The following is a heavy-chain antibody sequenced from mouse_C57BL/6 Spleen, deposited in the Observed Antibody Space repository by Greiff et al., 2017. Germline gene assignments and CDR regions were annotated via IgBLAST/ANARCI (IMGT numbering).Heavy chain of an antibody. CDR3: ARGYYGSSYPYYAMDY. CDR1: GYAFSSSW. J-gene: IGHJ4*01. D-gene: IGHD1-1*01. CDR2: IYPGDGDT. Sequence: QVQLQQSGPELVKPGASVKISCKASGYAFSSSWMNWVKQRPGKGLEWIGRIYPGDGDTNYNGKFKGKATLTADKSSSTAYMQLSSLTSEDSAVYVCARGYYGSSYPYYAMDYWGQGTSVTVSS. V-gene: IGHV1-82*01.